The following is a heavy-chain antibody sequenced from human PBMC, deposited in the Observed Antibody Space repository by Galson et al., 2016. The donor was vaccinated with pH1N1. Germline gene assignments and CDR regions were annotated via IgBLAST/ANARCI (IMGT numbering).Heavy chain of an antibody. CDR3: ARDRAPESVDWLSYFDS. J-gene: IGHJ4*01. CDR1: GGSISSGIYY. V-gene: IGHV4-61*02. D-gene: IGHD3-9*01. CDR2: IYSSGRT. Sequence: TLSLTCTVSGGSISSGIYYWSWIRQPAGKGLEWIGRIYSSGRTNYNPSLKTRVTMSVDTSKNQFSLKLRSVTAADTAVYFCARDRAPESVDWLSYFDSWGQGTLVTVSS.